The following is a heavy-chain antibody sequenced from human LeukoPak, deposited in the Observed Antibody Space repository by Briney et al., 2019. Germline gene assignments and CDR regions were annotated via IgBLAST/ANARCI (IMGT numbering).Heavy chain of an antibody. V-gene: IGHV3-74*01. D-gene: IGHD3-16*01. J-gene: IGHJ3*02. Sequence: AGGSLRLSCAASGFTFSSYWMHWVRQAPGKGLVWVSRINSDGSSTSYADSVKGRFTISRDNAKNTLYLQMNSLRAEDTAVYYCAREEGSFGGEAFDIWGQGTMVTVSS. CDR1: GFTFSSYW. CDR3: AREEGSFGGEAFDI. CDR2: INSDGSST.